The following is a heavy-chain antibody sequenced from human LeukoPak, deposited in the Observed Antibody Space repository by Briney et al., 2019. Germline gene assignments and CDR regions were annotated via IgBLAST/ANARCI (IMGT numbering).Heavy chain of an antibody. D-gene: IGHD3-16*01. V-gene: IGHV3-74*01. CDR1: GFTFSSYG. J-gene: IGHJ4*02. Sequence: PGGSLRLSCAASGFTFSSYGMHWVRQAPGKGLVWVSRINTDGSFTTYADSVKGRFTISRDNAKNTLDLQMNSLRAEDTAVYYCARDAWITGMPPDYWGQGTLVTVSS. CDR3: ARDAWITGMPPDY. CDR2: INTDGSFT.